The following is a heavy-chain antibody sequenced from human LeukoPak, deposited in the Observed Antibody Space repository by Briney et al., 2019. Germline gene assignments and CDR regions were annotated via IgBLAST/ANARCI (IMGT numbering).Heavy chain of an antibody. CDR1: GFTFSSYW. CDR2: IKRDGNEK. J-gene: IGHJ5*01. V-gene: IGHV3-7*01. D-gene: IGHD3-10*01. CDR3: AKEGAYPIITYDS. Sequence: GGSLRLSCAASGFTFSSYWMDWVRQAPGKGLEWVANIKRDGNEKNYVDSVKGRFSISRDNAKNSLYLQMDSLRAEDTAVYYCAKEGAYPIITYDSWGQGALVAVSS.